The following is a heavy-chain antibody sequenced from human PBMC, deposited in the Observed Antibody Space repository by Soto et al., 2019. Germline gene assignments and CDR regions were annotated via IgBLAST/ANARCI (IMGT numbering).Heavy chain of an antibody. CDR1: RGSFSSNKW. V-gene: IGHV4-4*02. J-gene: IGHJ4*02. Sequence: SETLSLTCTVSRGSFSSNKWWSWARQPPGKGLEWIGEIHHRGSTNYNPSLKSRVTISLDTSRSQFSLNLDSVTAADTAVYFCAREGDSGYSLDYWGRGTLVTVSS. D-gene: IGHD3-10*01. CDR2: IHHRGST. CDR3: AREGDSGYSLDY.